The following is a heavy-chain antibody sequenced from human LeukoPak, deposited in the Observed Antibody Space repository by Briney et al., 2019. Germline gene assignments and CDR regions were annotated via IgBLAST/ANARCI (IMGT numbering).Heavy chain of an antibody. J-gene: IGHJ4*02. CDR1: GFTFSSYE. D-gene: IGHD1-20*01. CDR3: VRDPGITGTSY. CDR2: ISGSGSTI. V-gene: IGHV3-48*03. Sequence: GGSLRLSCAASGFTFSSYEMNWVRQAPGKGLEWVSYISGSGSTIYYTDSVKGRFTISRDNAKNSLYLQMNSLRAEDTAVYYRVRDPGITGTSYWGQGTLVTVSS.